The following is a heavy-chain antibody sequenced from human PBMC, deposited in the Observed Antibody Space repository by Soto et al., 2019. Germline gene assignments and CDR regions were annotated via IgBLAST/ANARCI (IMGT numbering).Heavy chain of an antibody. CDR1: GFTFTNAW. Sequence: EVQLVESGGGLVKPGESLRLSCAASGFTFTNAWLNWVRQAPGKGLEWVGRIRSKTDGGTPDYAAPVKGRFTISRDDSKNTLYVQMNSLKTEDTAIYYCTTEKGYWGQGTLVTVSS. CDR2: IRSKTDGGTP. CDR3: TTEKGY. J-gene: IGHJ4*02. V-gene: IGHV3-15*07.